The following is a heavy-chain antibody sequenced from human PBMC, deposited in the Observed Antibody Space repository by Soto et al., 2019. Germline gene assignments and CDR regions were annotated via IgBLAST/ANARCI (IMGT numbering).Heavy chain of an antibody. V-gene: IGHV1-58*01. CDR3: AAEGSGRYNGMDV. CDR2: IVVGSGNT. Sequence: ASVKVSCKASGFTFTSSSVQWVRQARGQRLEWIGWIVVGSGNTNYAQKFQERVTITRDMSTSTAYMELSSLRSEDTAVYYCAAEGSGRYNGMDVWGQGTTVTVSS. CDR1: GFTFTSSS. D-gene: IGHD3-10*01. J-gene: IGHJ6*02.